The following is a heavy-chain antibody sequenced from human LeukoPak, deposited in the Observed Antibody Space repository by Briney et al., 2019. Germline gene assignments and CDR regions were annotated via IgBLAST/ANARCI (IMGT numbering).Heavy chain of an antibody. CDR1: AGSITNYF. V-gene: IGHV4-59*03. CDR2: IRYNGGS. CDR3: AGGELAGTGY. J-gene: IGHJ4*02. Sequence: SETLSLTCTVSAGSITNYFWTWVRQAPGKGLEWIGYIRYNGGSDSNPSLKSRVTISLDTWNNQFSLRLTSVTAEDTAVYYCAGGELAGTGYWGQGTLVTVSS. D-gene: IGHD6-19*01.